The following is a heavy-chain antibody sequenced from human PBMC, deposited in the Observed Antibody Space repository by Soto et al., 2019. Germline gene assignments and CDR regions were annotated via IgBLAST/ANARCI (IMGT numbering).Heavy chain of an antibody. V-gene: IGHV3-33*01. CDR1: GFTFSSYG. CDR3: ARDVAVAGLDY. CDR2: IWYDGSNK. J-gene: IGHJ4*02. Sequence: QVQLVESGGGVVQPGRSLRLSCAASGFTFSSYGMHWVRQAPGKGLEWVAVIWYDGSNKYYADSVKGRFTISRDNSKNTLYQQMNSLRAEDTAVYYCARDVAVAGLDYWGQGTLVTVSS. D-gene: IGHD6-19*01.